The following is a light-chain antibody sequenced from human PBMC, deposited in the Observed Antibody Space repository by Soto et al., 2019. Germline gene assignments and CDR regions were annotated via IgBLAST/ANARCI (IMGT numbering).Light chain of an antibody. V-gene: IGKV2-28*01. CDR3: MQALNTQRA. CDR2: LAS. J-gene: IGKJ1*01. Sequence: IVMTQSPLSLPFTPGEPASISCRSSQSLLHSNGNHYLEWYFQKPGQSPQLLIYLASIRASGVPHRFRCSGSDQYFTLKISRVEAEDVGVYYWMQALNTQRALGQWAKV. CDR1: QSLLHSNGNHY.